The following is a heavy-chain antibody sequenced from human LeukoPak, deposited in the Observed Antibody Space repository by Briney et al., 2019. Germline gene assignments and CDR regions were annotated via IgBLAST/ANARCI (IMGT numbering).Heavy chain of an antibody. D-gene: IGHD3-22*01. CDR3: TTDYTYYYDSSGAG. J-gene: IGHJ4*02. V-gene: IGHV3-15*01. CDR2: IKSKTDGGTT. Sequence: LRLSSAPPGFTYTNAWISCVRQTPRKGLPSIARIKSKTDGGTTDYAAPVKGKFTISRDDTSNTLHPQMNSVKAEDTAVYYCTTDYTYYYDSSGAGGGQGTLVTVSS. CDR1: GFTYTNAW.